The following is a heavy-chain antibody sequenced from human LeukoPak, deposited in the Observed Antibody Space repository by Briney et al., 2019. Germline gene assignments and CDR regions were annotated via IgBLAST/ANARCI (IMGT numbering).Heavy chain of an antibody. CDR1: GYTFTGYY. Sequence: SVKVSCKTSGYTFTGYYIHWVRRAPGQGLEWVGRVNPNSGGTNYAQMFQGRVTMTRDTSISTAYMELSGLISDDTAVYYCAKDAANKVRGVDYSYMDVWGKGTTVTVSS. CDR3: AKDAANKVRGVDYSYMDV. V-gene: IGHV1-2*06. CDR2: VNPNSGGT. D-gene: IGHD3-10*01. J-gene: IGHJ6*03.